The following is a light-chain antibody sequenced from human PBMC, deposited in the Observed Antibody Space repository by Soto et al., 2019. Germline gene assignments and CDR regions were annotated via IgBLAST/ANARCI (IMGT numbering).Light chain of an antibody. CDR3: QQYVISPHT. CDR1: QSVSSSY. CDR2: GAS. Sequence: EIVLTQSPATLSLSPGERATLSCRASQSVSSSYSAWYQQKPGQAPRLLIYGASRRATGIPDRFSGSGSGTEFTLTISRLEPEDFAVYYCQQYVISPHTFGQGTRLEIK. J-gene: IGKJ5*01. V-gene: IGKV3-20*01.